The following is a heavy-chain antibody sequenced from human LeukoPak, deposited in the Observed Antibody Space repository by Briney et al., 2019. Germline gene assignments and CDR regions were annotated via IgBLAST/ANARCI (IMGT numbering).Heavy chain of an antibody. CDR2: ISGSGGST. J-gene: IGHJ3*02. CDR3: ARALSGVFAFDI. V-gene: IGHV3-23*01. Sequence: GGSLRLSCAASGFTFSSYAMSWVRQAPGKGLEWVSAISGSGGSTYYADSVKGRFTISRDNSKNTPYLQMNSLRAEDTAVYYCARALSGVFAFDIWGQGTMVTVSS. CDR1: GFTFSSYA. D-gene: IGHD3-9*01.